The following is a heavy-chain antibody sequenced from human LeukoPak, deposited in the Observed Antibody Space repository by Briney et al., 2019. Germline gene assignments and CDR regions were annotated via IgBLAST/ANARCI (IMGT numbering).Heavy chain of an antibody. CDR3: ARDGLRYCSSTSCYNPNT. CDR2: IYSSGST. Sequence: SETLSLTCTVSGGSISSYYWSWIRQPAGKGLEWVGRIYSSGSTTYNPSLKSRVTMSVDTSKSQFSLKLTSVTAADTAMYYCARDGLRYCSSTSCYNPNTWGQGTLVTVSS. D-gene: IGHD2-2*02. J-gene: IGHJ5*02. CDR1: GGSISSYY. V-gene: IGHV4-4*07.